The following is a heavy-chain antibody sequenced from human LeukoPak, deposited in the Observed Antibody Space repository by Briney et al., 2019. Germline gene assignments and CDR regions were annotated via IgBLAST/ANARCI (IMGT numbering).Heavy chain of an antibody. CDR2: INHSGST. V-gene: IGHV4-34*01. J-gene: IGHJ4*02. CDR3: TRRTTVTIPFGY. Sequence: SETLSLTCAVYGGSFSGYYWSWIRQPPGKGLEWIGEINHSGSTNYNPALKSRVTISVDKSKNQFSLKLSSVTAADTAVFYCTRRTTVTIPFGYWGQGTLVTVSS. CDR1: GGSFSGYY. D-gene: IGHD4-11*01.